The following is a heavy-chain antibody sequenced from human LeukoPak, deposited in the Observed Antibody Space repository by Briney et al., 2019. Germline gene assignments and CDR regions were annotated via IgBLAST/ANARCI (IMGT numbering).Heavy chain of an antibody. CDR3: ATAYRENYYGSGSYYNP. J-gene: IGHJ5*02. Sequence: ASVKVSCKVSGYTFTDYYMHWVRQAPGKGLEWMGLVDPEDGETIYAEKFQGRVTITADTSTDTAYMELSSLRSEDTAVYYCATAYRENYYGSGSYYNPWGQGTLVTVSS. V-gene: IGHV1-69-2*01. D-gene: IGHD3-10*01. CDR1: GYTFTDYY. CDR2: VDPEDGET.